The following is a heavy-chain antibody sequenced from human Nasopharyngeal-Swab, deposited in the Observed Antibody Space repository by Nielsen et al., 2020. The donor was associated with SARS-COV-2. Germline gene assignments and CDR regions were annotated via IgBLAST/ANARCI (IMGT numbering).Heavy chain of an antibody. CDR3: AKQRLRAMDY. V-gene: IGHV3-23*01. CDR1: GFPFSSYA. J-gene: IGHJ4*02. Sequence: GGSLRLSCGGSGFPFSSYAMAWVRQDPGKGLEWVSSISGGGDSTYYADSVKGRFTISRDNSKNTLYLQLNSLTAEDTAVYYCAKQRLRAMDYWGQGTLVTVSS. D-gene: IGHD4-17*01. CDR2: ISGGGDST.